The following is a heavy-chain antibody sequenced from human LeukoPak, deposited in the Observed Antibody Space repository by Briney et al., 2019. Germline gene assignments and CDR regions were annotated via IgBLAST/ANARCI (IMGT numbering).Heavy chain of an antibody. CDR3: ANGYSSSWFDY. CDR2: ISYDGSIK. CDR1: GFTFSNYA. J-gene: IGHJ4*02. V-gene: IGHV3-30*04. D-gene: IGHD6-13*01. Sequence: GGSLRLSCAASGFTFSNYAMHWVRQAPGKGLEWMAVISYDGSIKFYADSVKGRFTISRDNSKNTLYLQMNSLRAEDTAVYYCANGYSSSWFDYWGQGTLVTVSS.